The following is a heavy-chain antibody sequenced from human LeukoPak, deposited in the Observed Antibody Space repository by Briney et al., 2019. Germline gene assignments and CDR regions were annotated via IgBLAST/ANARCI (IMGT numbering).Heavy chain of an antibody. CDR1: GGSISSYY. V-gene: IGHV4-59*08. J-gene: IGHJ6*02. CDR2: IYYSGST. Sequence: SETLSLTCTVSGGSISSYYWSWIRQPPGKGLEWIGYIYYSGSTNYNPSLKSRVTISVDTSKSQFSLKLSSVTAADTAVYYCARSRSSSRKASYSGYDYYYYYGMDVWGQGTTVTVSS. D-gene: IGHD5-12*01. CDR3: ARSRSSSRKASYSGYDYYYYYGMDV.